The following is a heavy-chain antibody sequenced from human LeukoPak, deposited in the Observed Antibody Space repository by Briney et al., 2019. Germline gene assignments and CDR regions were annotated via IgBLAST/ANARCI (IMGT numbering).Heavy chain of an antibody. CDR3: ANSRIEMATVTLDY. CDR2: IYYSGST. D-gene: IGHD5-24*01. V-gene: IGHV4-59*01. CDR1: GGSISSYY. J-gene: IGHJ4*02. Sequence: KPSETLSLTCTVSGGSISSYYWSWIRQPPGKGLEWIGYIYYSGSTNYNPSLKSRVTISVDTSKNQFSLKLSSVTAADTAVYYCANSRIEMATVTLDYWGQGTLVTVSS.